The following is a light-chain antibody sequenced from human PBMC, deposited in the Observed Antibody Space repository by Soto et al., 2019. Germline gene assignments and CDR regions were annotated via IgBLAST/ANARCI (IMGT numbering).Light chain of an antibody. CDR3: ISYTSSGTL. Sequence: QSVLTQPASVSGSPGQSITISCTGTSSDVGGYNYVSWYQQHPGKAPKVMIYDVSDRPSGVSNRFSGSKSGNTASLTISGLQAEDEAYYYCISYTSSGTLFGGGTKLTVL. V-gene: IGLV2-14*01. J-gene: IGLJ2*01. CDR2: DVS. CDR1: SSDVGGYNY.